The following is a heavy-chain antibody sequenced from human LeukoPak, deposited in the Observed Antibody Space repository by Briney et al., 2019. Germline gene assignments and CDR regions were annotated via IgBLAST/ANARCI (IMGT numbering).Heavy chain of an antibody. CDR1: GFTFSSYA. D-gene: IGHD3-9*01. Sequence: GGSLRLSCAASGFTFSSYAMSWVRQAPGKGLEWVSAISGSGGSTYYADSVKGRFTISRDNFKNTLYLQMNSLRAEDTAVYYCAKDPLRYFDGVYPPPHYFDYWGQGTLVTVSS. CDR3: AKDPLRYFDGVYPPPHYFDY. J-gene: IGHJ4*02. CDR2: ISGSGGST. V-gene: IGHV3-23*01.